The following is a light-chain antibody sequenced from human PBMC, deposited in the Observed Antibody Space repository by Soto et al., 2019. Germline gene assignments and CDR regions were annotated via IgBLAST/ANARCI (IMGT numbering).Light chain of an antibody. Sequence: QSALTQPPSVSGAPGQRVTISCTGSSSNIGANYDVHWYQHLPGTAPKLLIYVNINRPSGVPDRFSGSKSGTSASLAITGLQAEDEADYYCQSYDSSLSGSVFGGGTKLTVL. V-gene: IGLV1-40*01. CDR2: VNI. CDR3: QSYDSSLSGSV. CDR1: SSNIGANYD. J-gene: IGLJ3*02.